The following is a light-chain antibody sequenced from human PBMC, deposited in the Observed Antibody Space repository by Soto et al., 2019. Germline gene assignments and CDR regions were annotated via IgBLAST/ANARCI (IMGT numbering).Light chain of an antibody. CDR1: QSVGSY. J-gene: IGKJ4*01. Sequence: EIVLTQSPATLSLSPGERVTLSCRASQSVGSYLAWYQQKPGQAPRLLIYDAFNRATGIPARFSGSGSGTDFTLTISSLEPEDFAVYYCQQRSNWPLTFGGGTKVEIK. CDR2: DAF. CDR3: QQRSNWPLT. V-gene: IGKV3-11*01.